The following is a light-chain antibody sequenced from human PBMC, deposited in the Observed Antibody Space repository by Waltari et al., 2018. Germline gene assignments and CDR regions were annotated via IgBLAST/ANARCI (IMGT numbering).Light chain of an antibody. CDR1: TSNIGARF. CDR2: DNV. Sequence: QSILTQPPSVSAAPEQKVTISCSGSTSNIGARFVSWYQHLPGAAPKLLIYDNVVRPSGIPDRFSASKSRTSATLAITGLQTGDEADYYCATWDDALTAVLFGGGTRLTVL. V-gene: IGLV1-51*01. CDR3: ATWDDALTAVL. J-gene: IGLJ2*01.